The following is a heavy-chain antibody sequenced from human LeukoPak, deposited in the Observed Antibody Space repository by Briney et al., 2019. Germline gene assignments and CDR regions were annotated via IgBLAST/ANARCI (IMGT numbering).Heavy chain of an antibody. CDR3: ARDRYYGSGSPEGFDAFDI. CDR1: GGTFSSYA. Sequence: ASVKVSCKASGGTFSSYAISWVRQAPRQGLEWMGGIIPIFGTANYAQKFQGRVTITADKSTSTAYMELSSLRSEDTAVYYCARDRYYGSGSPEGFDAFDIWGQGTMVTVSS. J-gene: IGHJ3*02. D-gene: IGHD3-10*01. V-gene: IGHV1-69*06. CDR2: IIPIFGTA.